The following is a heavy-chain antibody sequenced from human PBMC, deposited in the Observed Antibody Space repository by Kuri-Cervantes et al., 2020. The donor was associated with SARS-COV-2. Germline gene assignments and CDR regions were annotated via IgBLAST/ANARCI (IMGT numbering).Heavy chain of an antibody. Sequence: GESLKISCAASGFSLSRYTMNWVRQAPGKALEWVSSISGSGSYIYYADSVKGRFTISRDNAKNSLYLQMNSLRAEDTAVYYCAREHLSVFYVFDYWGQGTLVTVSS. V-gene: IGHV3-21*01. CDR2: ISGSGSYI. CDR3: AREHLSVFYVFDY. J-gene: IGHJ4*02. D-gene: IGHD5/OR15-5a*01. CDR1: GFSLSRYT.